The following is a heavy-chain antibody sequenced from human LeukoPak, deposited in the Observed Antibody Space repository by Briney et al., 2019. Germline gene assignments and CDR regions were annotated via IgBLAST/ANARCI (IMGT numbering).Heavy chain of an antibody. Sequence: SVKVSCKASGGTFSSYAISWVRQAPGQGLEWMGRIIPIFGTANYAQKFQGRVTVTMDESTSTAYMELSSLRSEDTAVYYCAQDRAIPPWGTTFDYWGQGTLVTVSS. CDR3: AQDRAIPPWGTTFDY. CDR1: GGTFSSYA. J-gene: IGHJ4*02. D-gene: IGHD2/OR15-2a*01. V-gene: IGHV1-69*05. CDR2: IIPIFGTA.